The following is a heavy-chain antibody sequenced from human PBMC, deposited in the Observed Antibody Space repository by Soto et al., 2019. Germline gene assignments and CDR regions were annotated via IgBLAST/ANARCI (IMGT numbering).Heavy chain of an antibody. CDR1: GGSINNRGYY. Sequence: SETLSLTCTVSGGSINNRGYYWSWSRQHPGKGLEWIGYIYYTGSTDYNPSLKSRVTISLDTSKNQFSLKLSSVTAADTAVYYCTRDRLRSPGYNGMDVWGQGTTVTVSS. CDR2: IYYTGST. V-gene: IGHV4-31*03. J-gene: IGHJ6*02. D-gene: IGHD2-8*02. CDR3: TRDRLRSPGYNGMDV.